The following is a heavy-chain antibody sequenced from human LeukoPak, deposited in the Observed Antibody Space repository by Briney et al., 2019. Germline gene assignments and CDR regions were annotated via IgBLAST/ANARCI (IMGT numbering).Heavy chain of an antibody. CDR3: ARPSVSGPYAFDT. CDR2: IYYSGST. CDR1: GGSISSSSYY. V-gene: IGHV4-39*01. D-gene: IGHD5-12*01. Sequence: SETLSLTCTVSGGSISSSSYYWGWIRQPPGKGLEWIGSIYYSGSTYYNPSLKSRVTISVDTSKNQFSLKLSSVTAADTAVYYCARPSVSGPYAFDTWGQGTMVTVSP. J-gene: IGHJ3*02.